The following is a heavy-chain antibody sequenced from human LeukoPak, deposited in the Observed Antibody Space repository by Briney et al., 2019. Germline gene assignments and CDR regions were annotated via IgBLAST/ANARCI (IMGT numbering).Heavy chain of an antibody. J-gene: IGHJ3*02. CDR3: AKVSGGYCSGDSCFAFDI. D-gene: IGHD2-15*01. V-gene: IGHV1-2*02. CDR2: INPNSGGT. Sequence: GASVKVSCKASGYTFTGFYMHWVRQAPGQGLEWVGWINPNSGGTKYAQRFQGRVTMTRDTSINTACMELNSLRSDDTAVYHGAKVSGGYCSGDSCFAFDIWGQGTMVTVSS. CDR1: GYTFTGFY.